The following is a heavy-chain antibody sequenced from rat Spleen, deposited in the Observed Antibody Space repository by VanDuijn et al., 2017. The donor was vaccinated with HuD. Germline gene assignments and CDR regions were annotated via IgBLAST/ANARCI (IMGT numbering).Heavy chain of an antibody. CDR3: GRGVFDF. D-gene: IGHD4-3*01. J-gene: IGHJ2*01. CDR1: GFTFSDFG. Sequence: EVQLVESGGDFVQPGRSLKLSCLASGFTFSDFGMNWIRQAPGKGLEWVASISSSSNYIYYADTVKGRFTISRENANNTLYLQMTSLRSEDTALYYCGRGVFDFWGQGVMVTVSS. CDR2: ISSSSNYI. V-gene: IGHV5-34*01.